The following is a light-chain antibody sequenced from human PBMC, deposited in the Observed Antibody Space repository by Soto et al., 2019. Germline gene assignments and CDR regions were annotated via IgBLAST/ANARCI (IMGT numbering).Light chain of an antibody. CDR3: SSFRSSITYV. V-gene: IGLV2-14*01. CDR2: VAT. CDR1: NSDAGGYNV. Sequence: SVLTQPASVSESPGHWITISRTGPNSDAGGYNVVSWYRQDPGKAPKLIIYVATYRPSGVSNGSSRSRTLKTAYPTISGLQSEDEADYHCSSFRSSITYVFGSGTNVTVL. J-gene: IGLJ1*01.